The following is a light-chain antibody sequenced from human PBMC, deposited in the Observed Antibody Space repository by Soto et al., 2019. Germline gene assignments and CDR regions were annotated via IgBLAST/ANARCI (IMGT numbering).Light chain of an antibody. Sequence: DIQLTQSPSLLSASVGDRITITCRASPAIANYFAWYQQKPGEAPKLLIYGASTLQGGVPSRFSGSADGAENTLTISNLQPEDIATYYCQQFNSYVWTFGQGTKVEIK. J-gene: IGKJ1*01. V-gene: IGKV1-9*01. CDR3: QQFNSYVWT. CDR2: GAS. CDR1: PAIANY.